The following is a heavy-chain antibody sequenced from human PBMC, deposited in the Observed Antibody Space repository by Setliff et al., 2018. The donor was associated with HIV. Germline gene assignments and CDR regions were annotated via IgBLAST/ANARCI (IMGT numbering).Heavy chain of an antibody. CDR1: GYSITSGYY. J-gene: IGHJ3*02. D-gene: IGHD3-22*01. V-gene: IGHV4-38-2*01. CDR2: IYTSGST. CDR3: ARILLYDSSAYFVNAFDI. Sequence: SSETLSLTCAVSGYSITSGYYWGWIRQPPGKGLEWIGHIYTSGSTNYNPSLKSRVTISVDTSKNQFYLKLSSVTAADTAVYYCARILLYDSSAYFVNAFDIWGQGTVVTVSS.